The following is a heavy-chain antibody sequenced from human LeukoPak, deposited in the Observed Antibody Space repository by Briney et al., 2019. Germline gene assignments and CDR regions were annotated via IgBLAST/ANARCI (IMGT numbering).Heavy chain of an antibody. J-gene: IGHJ4*02. Sequence: GGSLRLSCAASGLTFRSFEMNGVRQAPGKGLEWVSYISSSGTTIYYTYSVKGRFTISRDNAKSSLYLQMNSLRAEDTAVYYCLSTGFDDYWGQGTLVTVSS. CDR3: LSTGFDDY. V-gene: IGHV3-48*03. D-gene: IGHD5-12*01. CDR2: ISSSGTTI. CDR1: GLTFRSFE.